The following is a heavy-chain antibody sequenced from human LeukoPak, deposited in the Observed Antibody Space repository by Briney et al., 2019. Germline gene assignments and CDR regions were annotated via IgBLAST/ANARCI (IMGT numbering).Heavy chain of an antibody. Sequence: KPGGSLRLSCAASGFTFSTYTINWVRQAPGKGLEWVSSISSSSDYINYADSVKGRFTISRDNAKNTLYLQMNSLRAEDTAVYYCARDGPPRNIVLMVYASPYYYYMDVWGKGTTVTVSS. J-gene: IGHJ6*03. CDR2: ISSSSDYI. V-gene: IGHV3-21*01. D-gene: IGHD2-8*01. CDR1: GFTFSTYT. CDR3: ARDGPPRNIVLMVYASPYYYYMDV.